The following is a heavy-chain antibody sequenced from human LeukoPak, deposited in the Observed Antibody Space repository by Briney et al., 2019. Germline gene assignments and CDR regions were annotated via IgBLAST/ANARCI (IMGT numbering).Heavy chain of an antibody. CDR2: ISSGSSTI. D-gene: IGHD1-26*01. V-gene: IGHV3-48*01. Sequence: GGSLRLSFAASGFTFSSHSMNWVRQAPGKGLEWVSYISSGSSTIYYADSVKGRFTISRDNAKNSLYLQMNSLRAEDTAVYYCARDRGSGNYGARFFDYWGQGTLVTVSS. J-gene: IGHJ4*02. CDR1: GFTFSSHS. CDR3: ARDRGSGNYGARFFDY.